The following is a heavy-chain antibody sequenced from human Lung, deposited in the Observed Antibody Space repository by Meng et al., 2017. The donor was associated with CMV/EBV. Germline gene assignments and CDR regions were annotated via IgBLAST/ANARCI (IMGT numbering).Heavy chain of an antibody. D-gene: IGHD3-3*01. CDR2: ISYDGSNK. J-gene: IGHJ6*02. Sequence: LSLTCAASGFTFSSYAMHWVRQAPGKGLEWVAVISYDGSNKYYADSVKGRFTISRDNSKNTLYLQMNSLRAEDTAVYCCARELRFLEWLLPTSYYYYGMDVWGQGTTVXVSS. V-gene: IGHV3-30-3*01. CDR3: ARELRFLEWLLPTSYYYYGMDV. CDR1: GFTFSSYA.